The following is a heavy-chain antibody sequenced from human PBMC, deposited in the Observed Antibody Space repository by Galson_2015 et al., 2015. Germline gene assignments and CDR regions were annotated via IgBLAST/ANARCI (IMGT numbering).Heavy chain of an antibody. Sequence: SLRLSCAASGFTFRSCEMNWVRQAPGKGLEWISYISSSGSTIHYAESVKGRFTISRDNAKNSVFLQMNSLRAEDTALYYCARENPDVFDIWGQGTMVTVSS. CDR2: ISSSGSTI. CDR1: GFTFRSCE. CDR3: ARENPDVFDI. J-gene: IGHJ3*02. V-gene: IGHV3-48*03.